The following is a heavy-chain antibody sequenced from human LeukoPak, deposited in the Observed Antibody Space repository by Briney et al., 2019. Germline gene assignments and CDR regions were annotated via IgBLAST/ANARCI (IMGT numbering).Heavy chain of an antibody. D-gene: IGHD3-22*01. Sequence: GGSLRLSCAASGFTVSSNYLSWVRQAPGKGLECVSVIYSGGSTYYADSVKGRFTISRDSSKNTLYLQMNSLRAEDRAVYYCARERPNYYDSSGYSTWGQGTLVTVSS. CDR3: ARERPNYYDSSGYST. CDR1: GFTVSSNY. V-gene: IGHV3-53*01. CDR2: IYSGGST. J-gene: IGHJ5*02.